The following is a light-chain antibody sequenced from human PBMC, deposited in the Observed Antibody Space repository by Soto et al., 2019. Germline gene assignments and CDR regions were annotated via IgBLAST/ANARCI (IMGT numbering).Light chain of an antibody. J-gene: IGKJ4*01. V-gene: IGKV1-27*01. CDR3: QKYNSAPRT. CDR1: QGISNY. CDR2: AAS. Sequence: DVRMTQAPSSLSASVGDRVTITCRASQGISNYLAWYQQKPGKVPKLLIYAASILQSGVPSRFSGSGSGTDFTLTISSLQPVDVATYYCQKYNSAPRTFGGGTKVEIK.